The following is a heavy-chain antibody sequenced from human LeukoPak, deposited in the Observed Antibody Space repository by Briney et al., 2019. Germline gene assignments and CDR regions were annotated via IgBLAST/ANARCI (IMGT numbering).Heavy chain of an antibody. CDR3: ARGQLLWFGGYWFDP. CDR2: INHSGST. J-gene: IGHJ5*02. Sequence: SETLSLTCAVYGGSFSGYYWSWIRQPPGKGLEWIGEINHSGSTNYNPSLKSRVTISVDTSKNQFSLKLSSVTAADTAVYYCARGQLLWFGGYWFDPRGQGTLVTVSS. D-gene: IGHD3-10*01. CDR1: GGSFSGYY. V-gene: IGHV4-34*01.